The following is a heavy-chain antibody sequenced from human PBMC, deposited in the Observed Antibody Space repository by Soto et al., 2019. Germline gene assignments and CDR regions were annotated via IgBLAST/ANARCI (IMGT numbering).Heavy chain of an antibody. J-gene: IGHJ3*02. Sequence: QVQLVESGGGVVQPGRSLRLSCAASGFTFSSYAMHWVRQAPGKGLEWVAVISYDGSNKYYADSVKGRFTISRDNSKNTLYLQMNSLRAEDTAVYYCARPHLYRGDGTEAFDIWGQGTMVTVSS. CDR3: ARPHLYRGDGTEAFDI. V-gene: IGHV3-30-3*01. CDR2: ISYDGSNK. CDR1: GFTFSSYA. D-gene: IGHD3-10*01.